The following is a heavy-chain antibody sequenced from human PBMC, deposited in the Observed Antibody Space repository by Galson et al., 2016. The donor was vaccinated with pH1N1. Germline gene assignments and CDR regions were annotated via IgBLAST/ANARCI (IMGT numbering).Heavy chain of an antibody. V-gene: IGHV1-18*01. D-gene: IGHD2-2*01. Sequence: QSGAEVKKPGASVRVSCKASGYTFTSYGISWVRQAPGQGLEWMGWISAYTGNTNYAQKLQGRVTMTTDTSTSTAFMELRSLRSDDTAVYYCARVRYQLLPGHYWGQGTLVTVSS. J-gene: IGHJ4*02. CDR2: ISAYTGNT. CDR1: GYTFTSYG. CDR3: ARVRYQLLPGHY.